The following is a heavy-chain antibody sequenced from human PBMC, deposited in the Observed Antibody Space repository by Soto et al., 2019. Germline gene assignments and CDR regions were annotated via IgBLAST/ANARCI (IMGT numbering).Heavy chain of an antibody. CDR2: INPNSGGT. CDR3: ARDANYYFDD. Sequence: QVQLVQSGAEVKKPGASVKVSCKASGYTFTGYYMHWVRQAPGQGLEWMGWINPNSGGTNYAQKFQSRVTMTSDTSISTTYMELSRLRPDDTAVDYCARDANYYFDDWGQGTLVTVSS. V-gene: IGHV1-2*02. CDR1: GYTFTGYY. J-gene: IGHJ4*02.